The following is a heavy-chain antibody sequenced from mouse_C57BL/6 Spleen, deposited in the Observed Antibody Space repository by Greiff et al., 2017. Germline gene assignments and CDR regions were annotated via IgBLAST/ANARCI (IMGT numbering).Heavy chain of an antibody. J-gene: IGHJ1*03. CDR2: IDPENGDT. V-gene: IGHV14-4*01. Sequence: EVQLQQSGAELVRPGASVKLSCTASGFNIKDDYMHWVKQRPEQGLEWIGWIDPENGDTEDASKFQGKATITADTSSNTAYLQLSSLTSEDTAVYYCTTEGYFDVWGTGTTVTVSS. CDR1: GFNIKDDY. CDR3: TTEGYFDV.